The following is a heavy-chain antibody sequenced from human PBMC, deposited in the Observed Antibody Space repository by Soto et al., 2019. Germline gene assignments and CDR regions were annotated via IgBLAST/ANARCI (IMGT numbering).Heavy chain of an antibody. V-gene: IGHV1-18*01. J-gene: IGHJ4*02. D-gene: IGHD3-22*01. Sequence: ASVKVSCKASGYTFTSYGISWVRLAPGQGLEWMGWISAYNGNTNYAQKLQGRVTMTTDTSTSTAYMELRSLRSDDTAVYYCARATYYYDSSGWGYFDYWGQGTLVTVSS. CDR2: ISAYNGNT. CDR1: GYTFTSYG. CDR3: ARATYYYDSSGWGYFDY.